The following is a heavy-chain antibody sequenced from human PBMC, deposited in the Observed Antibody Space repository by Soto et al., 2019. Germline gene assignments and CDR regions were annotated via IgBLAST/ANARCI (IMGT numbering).Heavy chain of an antibody. CDR2: ITGSGAGT. V-gene: IGHV3-23*01. Sequence: GGSLRLSCAASEFTFSTYALSWVRQAPGKGLEWVSGITGSGAGTYYADSVKGRFTISRDNSKNTLFLQMYSLRVEDTAVYYCASTLYGSGTYYNSYTPLYWGQGTLVTVSS. CDR3: ASTLYGSGTYYNSYTPLY. J-gene: IGHJ4*02. D-gene: IGHD3-10*01. CDR1: EFTFSTYA.